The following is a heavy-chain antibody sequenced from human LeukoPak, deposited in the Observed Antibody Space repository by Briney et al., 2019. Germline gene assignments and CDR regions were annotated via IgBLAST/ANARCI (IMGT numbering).Heavy chain of an antibody. V-gene: IGHV4-59*01. D-gene: IGHD2-21*01. J-gene: IGHJ3*02. CDR1: GGSISNYY. CDR2: IYYTGDT. Sequence: KASETLSLTCTVSGGSISNYYWGWLRQPPGKGLEWIGYIYYTGDTNYHPALKSRVTISVDTSKNQFSLKLSSVTAADTAVYYCARLRRGYCGGDCSPGSDIWGQGTMVTVSS. CDR3: ARLRRGYCGGDCSPGSDI.